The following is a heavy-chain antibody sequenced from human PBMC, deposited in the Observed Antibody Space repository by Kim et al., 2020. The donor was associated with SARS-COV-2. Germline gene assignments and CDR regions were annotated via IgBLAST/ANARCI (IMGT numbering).Heavy chain of an antibody. Sequence: GGSLRLSCVASEFTFSTYGMFWVRQAPGKGLEWVAIISYDGSNKYYADSVKGRFTISRDNSENTLYLQMNSLRAEDTAVYSCAKARLRGVNYYYYGMDVWGQGTTVTVSS. V-gene: IGHV3-30*18. J-gene: IGHJ6*02. CDR3: AKARLRGVNYYYYGMDV. CDR2: ISYDGSNK. CDR1: EFTFSTYG. D-gene: IGHD3-10*01.